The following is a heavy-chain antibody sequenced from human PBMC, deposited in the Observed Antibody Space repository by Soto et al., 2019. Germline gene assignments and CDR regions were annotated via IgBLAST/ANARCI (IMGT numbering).Heavy chain of an antibody. CDR3: ARDSPSAPNYDFWSGPTYYFDY. D-gene: IGHD3-3*01. CDR2: ISAYNGNT. J-gene: IGHJ4*02. Sequence: ASVKVSCKASGYTLTSYGISWVRQAPGQGLEWMGWISAYNGNTNYAQKLQGRVTMTTDTSTSTAYMELRSLRSDDTAVYYCARDSPSAPNYDFWSGPTYYFDYWGQGTLVTVSS. CDR1: GYTLTSYG. V-gene: IGHV1-18*01.